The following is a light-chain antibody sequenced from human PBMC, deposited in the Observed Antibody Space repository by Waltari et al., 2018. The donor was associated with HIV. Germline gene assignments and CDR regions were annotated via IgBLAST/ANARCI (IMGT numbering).Light chain of an antibody. V-gene: IGKV1-39*01. J-gene: IGKJ1*01. CDR1: QTFNTH. Sequence: DIQLTQSPSSLSASVGDRVTITCRASQTFNTHLNWYQQKPGKAPKLLIYSTSNLQSGVPSRFSGSASGTEFTLTISSLQPEDFATYYCQQSYTILRRAFGQGTKVEVK. CDR3: QQSYTILRRA. CDR2: STS.